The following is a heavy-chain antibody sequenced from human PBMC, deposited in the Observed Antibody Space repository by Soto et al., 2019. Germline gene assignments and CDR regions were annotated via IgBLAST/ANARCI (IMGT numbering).Heavy chain of an antibody. Sequence: QVQLVQSGAEVKKPGSSVKVSCKASGGTFSSYTISWVRQAPGQGLEWMRRIIPILGIANYAQKFQGRVTITADKSTSTAYMELSSLRSEDTAVYYCAGRGIAAAGLLFDYWGQGTLVTVSS. CDR1: GGTFSSYT. J-gene: IGHJ4*02. V-gene: IGHV1-69*02. CDR2: IIPILGIA. D-gene: IGHD6-13*01. CDR3: AGRGIAAAGLLFDY.